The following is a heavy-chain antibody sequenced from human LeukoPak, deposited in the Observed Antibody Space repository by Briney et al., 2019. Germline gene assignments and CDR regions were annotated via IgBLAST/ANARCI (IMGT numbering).Heavy chain of an antibody. CDR3: VRGIGYCSGGSCLALGY. CDR2: IYWNDDK. CDR1: GFSISTSGVG. J-gene: IGHJ4*02. Sequence: SGPTLVNPPQTLTLTCTFSGFSISTSGVGVGWIRQPPGKALEWLALIYWNDDKRYSPSLKSRLTITTDTSKNQLVLTMTSMDPADTARYYCVRGIGYCSGGSCLALGYWGQGTLVTVSS. D-gene: IGHD2-15*01. V-gene: IGHV2-5*01.